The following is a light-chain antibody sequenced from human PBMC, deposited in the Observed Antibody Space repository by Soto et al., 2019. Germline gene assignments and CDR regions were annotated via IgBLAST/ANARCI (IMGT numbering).Light chain of an antibody. J-gene: IGLJ3*02. Sequence: QSALTQPPSASGTPGQRVTISCSGSSSNIGSEYVVWYQHLPGTAPKLLIYRNNQRPSGVPDRFAGSKSGTSASPAISGLRSEDEADYYCAARDDSLSGHWVFGGGTKLTVL. CDR1: SSNIGSEY. V-gene: IGLV1-47*01. CDR2: RNN. CDR3: AARDDSLSGHWV.